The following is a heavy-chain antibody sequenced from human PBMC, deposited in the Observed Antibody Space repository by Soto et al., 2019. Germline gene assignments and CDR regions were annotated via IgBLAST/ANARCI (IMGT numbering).Heavy chain of an antibody. CDR1: GGSISSYY. CDR3: ARGRGGWFIDQLLNAFDI. CDR2: IYYSGST. J-gene: IGHJ3*02. Sequence: QVQLQESGPGLVKPSETLSLTCTVSGGSISSYYWSWIRQPPGKGLEWIGYIYYSGSTNYNPSLKSRVTISVDTSNNQFFLKLSSVTAADTAVYYCARGRGGWFIDQLLNAFDIWGQGTMVSVSS. D-gene: IGHD2-2*01. V-gene: IGHV4-59*01.